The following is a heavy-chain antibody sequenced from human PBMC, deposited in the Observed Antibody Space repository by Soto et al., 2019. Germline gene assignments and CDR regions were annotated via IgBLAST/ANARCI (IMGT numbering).Heavy chain of an antibody. Sequence: SETLSLTCTVSGGSISSYYWSWIRQPPGKELQYIGYIYYSGSTNYNPSLKSRVTISEDTSTNQFSLTLSSVTAADTAVYYCVFFVRPAHTNWFDPWGPGTLVTVS. D-gene: IGHD2-8*01. J-gene: IGHJ5*02. V-gene: IGHV4-59*12. CDR1: GGSISSYY. CDR3: VFFVRPAHTNWFDP. CDR2: IYYSGST.